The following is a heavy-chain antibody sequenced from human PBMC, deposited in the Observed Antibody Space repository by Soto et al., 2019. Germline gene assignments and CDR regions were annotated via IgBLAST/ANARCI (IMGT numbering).Heavy chain of an antibody. CDR1: GGSFSGYY. Sequence: SENLSLTCAVYGGSFSGYYWSWIRQPPGKGLEWIGEINHSGSTNYNPSLKSRVTISVDTSKNQFSLKLSSVTAADTAVYYRASGDIVVVVASKSHSYHCYYKDV. D-gene: IGHD2-15*01. CDR2: INHSGST. J-gene: IGHJ6*03. V-gene: IGHV4-34*01. CDR3: ASGDIVVVVASKSHSYHCYYKDV.